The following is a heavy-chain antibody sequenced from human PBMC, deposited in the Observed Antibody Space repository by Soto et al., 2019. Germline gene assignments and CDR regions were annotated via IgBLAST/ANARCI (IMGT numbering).Heavy chain of an antibody. Sequence: QVQLVQSGAEVKKPGSSMKVSCKAAGGTFSSYAVAWVRQAPGQGLEWMGRITPLLGISNYAQKFQGRITITADKSTATAYLELRGLSPNDTAFYFCARDLGTGNHYFASWGQGPLVVVSS. J-gene: IGHJ4*02. CDR1: GGTFSSYA. V-gene: IGHV1-69*04. CDR2: ITPLLGIS. D-gene: IGHD1-1*01. CDR3: ARDLGTGNHYFAS.